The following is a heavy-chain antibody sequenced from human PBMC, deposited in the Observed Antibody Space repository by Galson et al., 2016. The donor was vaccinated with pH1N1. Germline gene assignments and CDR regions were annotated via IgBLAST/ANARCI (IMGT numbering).Heavy chain of an antibody. V-gene: IGHV3-7*01. CDR3: ARAIGSRSAY. CDR1: GFTFSNYW. D-gene: IGHD3-16*02. Sequence: SLRLSCAASGFTFSNYWMHWVRQVPGKGLEWVANIKEDGSETYYVDSVRGRFTISRDNPKNSLYLQMRSLRDEDTAFYYWARAIGSRSAYWGQGTLFTVSS. CDR2: IKEDGSET. J-gene: IGHJ4*02.